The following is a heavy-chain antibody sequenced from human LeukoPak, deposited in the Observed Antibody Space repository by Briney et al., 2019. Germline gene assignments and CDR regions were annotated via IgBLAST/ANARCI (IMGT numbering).Heavy chain of an antibody. V-gene: IGHV4-59*07. Sequence: SDTPSSTCTVAGASMGSYYWSWIRQHPGKGLEWIGYINYSENMDRDNTKYSPSLKSRVTMSLDMCKNHCFLNLTSVTAADSAVYYCARGRAGIDRWGRGTLVIVS. CDR1: GASMGSYY. J-gene: IGHJ5*02. CDR2: INYSENMDRDNT. D-gene: IGHD1-1*01. CDR3: ARGRAGIDR.